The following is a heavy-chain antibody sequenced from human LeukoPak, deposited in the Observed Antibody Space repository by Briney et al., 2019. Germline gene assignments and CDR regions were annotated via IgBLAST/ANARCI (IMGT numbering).Heavy chain of an antibody. J-gene: IGHJ3*02. V-gene: IGHV4-59*08. CDR2: VYSSGST. CDR1: GGSISGYY. CDR3: ARSGTRSGGAFDI. D-gene: IGHD4-23*01. Sequence: SETLSLTCTVSGGSISGYYWSWIRQSPGKGLEWIAYVYSSGSTNYNPSLYSRVTISLDTSKNQFSLKLSSVTAADTAVYFCARSGTRSGGAFDIWGEGTMVTVSS.